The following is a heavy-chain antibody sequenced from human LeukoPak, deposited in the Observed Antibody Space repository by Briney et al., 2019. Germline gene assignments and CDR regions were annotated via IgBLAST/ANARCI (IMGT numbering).Heavy chain of an antibody. J-gene: IGHJ4*02. CDR2: FDPEAGET. CDR1: EYALTELS. Sequence: ASAKVSCKVSEYALTELSIHWVRQTPGKGLECMGGFDPEAGETIYAQKFQGRVTMTEDTSTDTAYMELSSLTSDDTAVYYCAAISTPTTRRAYHFDSWGQGTLVTVSS. CDR3: AAISTPTTRRAYHFDS. D-gene: IGHD5-12*01. V-gene: IGHV1-24*01.